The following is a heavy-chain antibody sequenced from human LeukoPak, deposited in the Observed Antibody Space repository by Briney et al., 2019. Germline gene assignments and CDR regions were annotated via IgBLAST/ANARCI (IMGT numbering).Heavy chain of an antibody. J-gene: IGHJ6*03. CDR1: GDSISSGSFY. D-gene: IGHD3-10*01. CDR2: IYPSGST. CDR3: ARTTMVRGTYYMDV. V-gene: IGHV4-61*02. Sequence: PSETLSLTCSVSGDSISSGSFYWSWIRQPAGRGLEWIGRIYPSGSTNYNPSLKSRVTISVDTSKNQFSLKLSSVTAADTAVYYCARTTMVRGTYYMDVWGKGTTVTTSS.